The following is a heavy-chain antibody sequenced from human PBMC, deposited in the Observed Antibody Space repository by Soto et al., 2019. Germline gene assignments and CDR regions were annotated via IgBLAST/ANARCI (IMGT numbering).Heavy chain of an antibody. CDR2: INHSGST. V-gene: IGHV4-34*01. J-gene: IGHJ6*02. D-gene: IGHD5-12*01. CDR3: ARCGVATIRIRYYYYGMDV. CDR1: GWSFSGYY. Sequence: SETLSLTCAVYGWSFSGYYWSWIRQPPGKGLEWIGEINHSGSTNYNPSLKSRVTISVDTSKNQFSLKLSSVTAADTAVYYCARCGVATIRIRYYYYGMDVWGQGTTVTVSS.